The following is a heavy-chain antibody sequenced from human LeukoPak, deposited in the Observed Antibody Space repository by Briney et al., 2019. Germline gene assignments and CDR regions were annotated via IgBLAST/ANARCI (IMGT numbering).Heavy chain of an antibody. Sequence: GGSLRLSCAASGFTFSSYSMNWVRQAPGKGLEWVSSISSSSSYIYYADSVKGRFTISRDNAKNSLYLQMNSLRAEDTAVYYCAIASSGWAVDLYDFDYWGQGTLVTVSS. D-gene: IGHD6-19*01. J-gene: IGHJ4*02. CDR3: AIASSGWAVDLYDFDY. CDR2: ISSSSSYI. CDR1: GFTFSSYS. V-gene: IGHV3-21*01.